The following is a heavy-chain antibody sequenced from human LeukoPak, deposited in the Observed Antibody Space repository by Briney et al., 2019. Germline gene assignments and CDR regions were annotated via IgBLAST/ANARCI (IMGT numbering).Heavy chain of an antibody. CDR1: GFTFSSYG. Sequence: GGSLRLSCAASGFTFSSYGMHWVRQAPGKGLEWVAVIWYDGSNKYYGDSVKGRFTISRDNSKNTLYLQMNSLRAEDTAVYYCARGIYCSSTSCYVGLFDYWGQGTLVTVSS. D-gene: IGHD2-2*01. CDR2: IWYDGSNK. V-gene: IGHV3-33*01. CDR3: ARGIYCSSTSCYVGLFDY. J-gene: IGHJ4*02.